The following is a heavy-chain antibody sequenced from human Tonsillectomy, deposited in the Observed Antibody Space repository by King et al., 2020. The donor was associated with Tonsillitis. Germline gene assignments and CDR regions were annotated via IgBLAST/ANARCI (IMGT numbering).Heavy chain of an antibody. V-gene: IGHV3-43D*03. CDR2: ISWDGGST. J-gene: IGHJ6*02. Sequence: VQLVESGGVVVQPGGSLRLSCAASGFTFDDYAMHWVRQAPGKGLEWDSLISWDGGSTYYADSVKGRFTISRDNSKNSLYLQMNSLRAEDTALYYCAKTHAKDYYDSSGYFYYYGMDVWGQGTTVTVSS. D-gene: IGHD3-22*01. CDR3: AKTHAKDYYDSSGYFYYYGMDV. CDR1: GFTFDDYA.